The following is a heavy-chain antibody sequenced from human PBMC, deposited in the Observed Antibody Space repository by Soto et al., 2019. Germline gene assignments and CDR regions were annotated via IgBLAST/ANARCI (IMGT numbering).Heavy chain of an antibody. Sequence: QVQLVQSGAEMKKLGASVKVSCKASGYSFTSYYVHWVRQAPGQGLEWMGWINPYTSTTTYAPKFQGSTTMTRDKSVSAPSIELTGQRSDDSSLYFCAWASGSPLTVYAAIGFWGQGTLVAVSS. CDR3: AWASGSPLTVYAAIGF. J-gene: IGHJ4*02. CDR1: GYSFTSYY. V-gene: IGHV1-2*02. CDR2: INPYTSTT. D-gene: IGHD2-8*01.